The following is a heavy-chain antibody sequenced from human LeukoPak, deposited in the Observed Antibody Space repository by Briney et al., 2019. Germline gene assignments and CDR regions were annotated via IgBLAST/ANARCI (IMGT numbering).Heavy chain of an antibody. CDR2: IIPILGIA. CDR1: GGTFSSYA. V-gene: IGHV1-69*04. CDR3: ARGIAAAGTGYFDY. D-gene: IGHD6-13*01. J-gene: IGHJ4*02. Sequence: GSSVKVSCKASGGTFSSYAISWVRQAPGQGLEWMGRIIPILGIANYAQKFQGRVTITADKSTSTAYMELSSLRSEDTAVYYCARGIAAAGTGYFDYWGQGTLVTVSP.